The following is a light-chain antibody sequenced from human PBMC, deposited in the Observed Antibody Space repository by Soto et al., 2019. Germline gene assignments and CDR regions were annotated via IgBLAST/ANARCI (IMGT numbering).Light chain of an antibody. J-gene: IGKJ1*01. CDR1: QSVSSSN. V-gene: IGKV3-20*01. CDR2: GAS. CDR3: QQYGTSPDWKQWT. Sequence: EIVLTQSPGTLSLSPGERATLSCRASQSVSSSNLAWYQQIPGQAPRLLLYGASNRATGIPDRFSGSGSGTDFTLTISRLEPEDFAVYYCQQYGTSPDWKQWTFGQGTKVEI.